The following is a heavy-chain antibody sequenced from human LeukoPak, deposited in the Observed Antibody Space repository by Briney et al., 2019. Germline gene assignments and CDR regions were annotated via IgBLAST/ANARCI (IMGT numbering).Heavy chain of an antibody. J-gene: IGHJ4*02. CDR3: ARDRNGKGSGSYPSDY. Sequence: SVKVSCKASGGTFSSYAISWVRQAPGQGLEWMGGIIPIFGTTNYAQKFQGKVTITADKSTSTAYMELSSLRSEDTAVYYCARDRNGKGSGSYPSDYWGQGTLVTVSS. D-gene: IGHD3-10*01. CDR2: IIPIFGTT. V-gene: IGHV1-69*06. CDR1: GGTFSSYA.